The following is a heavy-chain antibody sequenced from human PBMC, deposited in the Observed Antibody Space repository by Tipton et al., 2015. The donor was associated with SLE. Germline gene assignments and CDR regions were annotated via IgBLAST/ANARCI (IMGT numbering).Heavy chain of an antibody. CDR1: GGSISSYF. V-gene: IGHV4-59*08. CDR2: IFYTGST. D-gene: IGHD3-16*01. Sequence: TLSLTCTVSGGSISSYFWSWIRQPPGKGLEWIGHIFYTGSTRYNPSLESRVTISVDTSKNQFSLKLSSVTAADTAVYYCATQGYYDSSFDYWGQGTLVTVSS. CDR3: ATQGYYDSSFDY. J-gene: IGHJ4*02.